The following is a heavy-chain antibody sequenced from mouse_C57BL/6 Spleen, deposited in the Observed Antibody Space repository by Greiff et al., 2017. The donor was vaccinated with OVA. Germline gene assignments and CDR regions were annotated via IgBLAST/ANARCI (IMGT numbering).Heavy chain of an antibody. J-gene: IGHJ4*01. Sequence: EVKLEESGGGLVQPGGSLSLSCAASGFTFTDYYMSWVRQPPGKALEWLGFIRNKANGYTTEYSASVKGRFTISRDNSQSILYLQMNALRAEDSATYYCARYSAQATTMDYWGQGTSVTVSS. CDR2: IRNKANGYTT. D-gene: IGHD3-2*02. CDR3: ARYSAQATTMDY. V-gene: IGHV7-3*01. CDR1: GFTFTDYY.